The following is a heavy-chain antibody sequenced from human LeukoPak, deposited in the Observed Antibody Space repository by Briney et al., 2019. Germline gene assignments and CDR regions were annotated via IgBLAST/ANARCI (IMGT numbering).Heavy chain of an antibody. Sequence: PGGSLRLSCAASGCTFSSYGMHWGRQAPGKGLEWVAVIWYDGSDKYYADSVKGRFTISRDNSKNTLYLQMNNLRAEDTAVYYCAKRGSSWDFDYWGQGTLVTVSS. J-gene: IGHJ4*02. CDR3: AKRGSSWDFDY. V-gene: IGHV3-33*06. CDR2: IWYDGSDK. D-gene: IGHD6-13*01. CDR1: GCTFSSYG.